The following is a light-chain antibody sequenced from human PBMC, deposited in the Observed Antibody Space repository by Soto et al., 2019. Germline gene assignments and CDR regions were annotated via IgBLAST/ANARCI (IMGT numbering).Light chain of an antibody. CDR3: SSYTSSSTRLRV. CDR1: SSDVGGYNY. J-gene: IGLJ3*02. CDR2: EVS. V-gene: IGLV2-14*01. Sequence: QSALTQPASVSGSPGQSITISCTGTSSDVGGYNYVSWYQQHPGKAPKLMIYEVSNRPSGVSNRFSGSKSGNTASLTISGLQAEDEADYYCSSYTSSSTRLRVFGGGTKLTVL.